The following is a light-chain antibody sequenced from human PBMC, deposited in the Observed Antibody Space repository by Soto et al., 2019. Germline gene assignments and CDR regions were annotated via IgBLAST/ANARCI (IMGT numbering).Light chain of an antibody. V-gene: IGKV3-11*01. CDR3: QQRSNWPPIT. CDR1: QGVSIN. Sequence: TVFSESPSTLSLSPGERATLSCRASQGVSINLAWYQQKPGQAPRLLIYDASNRATDIPARFSGSGSGTDFTLTISSLEPEDFAVYYCQQRSNWPPITFGQATRLAI. CDR2: DAS. J-gene: IGKJ5*01.